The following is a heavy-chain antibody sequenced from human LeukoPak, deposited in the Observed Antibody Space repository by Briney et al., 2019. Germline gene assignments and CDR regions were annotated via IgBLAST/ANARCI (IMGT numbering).Heavy chain of an antibody. D-gene: IGHD3-22*01. CDR1: GYTFTSYG. J-gene: IGHJ4*02. CDR2: ISAYNGNT. CDR3: ARESPVYYDSSCDY. Sequence: ASVKVSYKASGYTFTSYGISWVRQAPGQGLEWMGWISAYNGNTNYAQKLQGRVTMTTDTSTSTAYMELRSLRSDDTAVYYCARESPVYYDSSCDYWGQGTLVIVSS. V-gene: IGHV1-18*01.